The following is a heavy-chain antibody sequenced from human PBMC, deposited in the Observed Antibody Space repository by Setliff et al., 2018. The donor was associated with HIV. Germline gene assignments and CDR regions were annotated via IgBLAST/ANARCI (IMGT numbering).Heavy chain of an antibody. CDR1: DGSIRSSDYY. D-gene: IGHD6-13*01. J-gene: IGHJ4*02. V-gene: IGHV4-39*01. CDR2: LYYGGNT. CDR3: ATAPGISYFDY. Sequence: SETLSLTCTVSDGSIRSSDYYWGWVRQPPGKGLEWIGILYYGGNTFYNPSLKSRVTISVDTSKNQLSLDLSSVTAADTAVYYCATAPGISYFDYWGQGALVTVSS.